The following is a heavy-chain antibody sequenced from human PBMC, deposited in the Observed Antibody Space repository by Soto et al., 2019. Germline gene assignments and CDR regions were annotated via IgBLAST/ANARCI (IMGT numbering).Heavy chain of an antibody. CDR3: VRRNDPFDI. J-gene: IGHJ3*02. V-gene: IGHV3-64D*08. CDR1: GFTFSGYR. CDR2: ISSSGGTT. Sequence: PGGSLRLSCSASGFTFSGYRMHWFRQPPGRGPECVSAISSSGGTTYYADSVKGRFTISRDNSKNTLYLQMSSLRTEDTAVYYCVRRNDPFDIWGQGTMVTVSS.